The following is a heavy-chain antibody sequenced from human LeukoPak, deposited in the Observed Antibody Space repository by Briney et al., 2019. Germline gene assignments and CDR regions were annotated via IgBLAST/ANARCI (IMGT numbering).Heavy chain of an antibody. D-gene: IGHD3-22*01. CDR3: AKDEEPYYYDSSGYYYAGD. Sequence: GGSLRLSCAASGFTFSSYAMSWVRQAPGEGLEWVSAISGSGGSTYYADSVKGRFTISRDNSKNTLYLQMNSLRAEDTAVYYCAKDEEPYYYDSSGYYYAGDWGQGTLVTVSS. CDR2: ISGSGGST. J-gene: IGHJ4*02. CDR1: GFTFSSYA. V-gene: IGHV3-23*01.